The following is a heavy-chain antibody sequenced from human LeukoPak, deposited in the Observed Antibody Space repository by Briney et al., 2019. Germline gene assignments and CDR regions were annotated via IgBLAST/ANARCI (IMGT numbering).Heavy chain of an antibody. CDR1: GGSISSNNW. D-gene: IGHD2/OR15-2a*01. CDR3: ARNMVGETTFDY. V-gene: IGHV4-4*02. J-gene: IGHJ4*02. CDR2: ISHSGST. Sequence: SETLSLTRAVSGGSISSNNWWSWVRQPPGKGLEWIGEISHSGSTGYNPSLKSRVTISVDKSKNHFSLKLSSVTAADTAVYYCARNMVGETTFDYWGQGTLVTVSS.